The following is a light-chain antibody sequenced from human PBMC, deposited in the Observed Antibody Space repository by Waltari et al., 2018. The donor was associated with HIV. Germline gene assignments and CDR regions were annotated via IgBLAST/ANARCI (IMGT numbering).Light chain of an antibody. CDR3: GAWDSSLSSLV. CDR1: SSNIGSTS. Sequence: QSVLTQPPSVSAAPGQKVTISCFGSSSNIGSTSVSWYQHLRGTAPKLLIYDNYKLPSDIPVRFSGSKSGTSATLGIAGLQTGDEAEYYCGAWDSSLSSLVFGGGTTLTVL. CDR2: DNY. V-gene: IGLV1-51*01. J-gene: IGLJ3*02.